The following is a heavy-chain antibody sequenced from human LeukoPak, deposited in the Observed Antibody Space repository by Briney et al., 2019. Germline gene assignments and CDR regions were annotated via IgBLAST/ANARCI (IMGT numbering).Heavy chain of an antibody. CDR3: ARGTYSYGYYWFDP. Sequence: GGSLRLSCAASGFTFSSYEMNWVRQAPGKGLEWVSYISSSGSTIYYADSVKGRFTISRDNAKNSLYLQMNSLRAEDTAVYYCARGTYSYGYYWFDPWGQGTLVTVSS. V-gene: IGHV3-48*03. CDR2: ISSSGSTI. D-gene: IGHD5-18*01. CDR1: GFTFSSYE. J-gene: IGHJ5*02.